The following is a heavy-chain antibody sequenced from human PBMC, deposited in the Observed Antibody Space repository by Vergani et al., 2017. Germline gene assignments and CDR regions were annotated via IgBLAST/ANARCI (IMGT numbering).Heavy chain of an antibody. CDR3: ARGGSSGWYGGGFDH. CDR1: GGSISSGSYY. CDR2: IYTSGST. J-gene: IGHJ4*02. D-gene: IGHD6-19*01. Sequence: QVQLQESGPGLVKPSQTLSLTCTVSGGSISSGSYYWSWIRQPAGKGLEWIGRIYTSGSTNYNPSLKSRVTISVDTSKNQFSLKLSSVTAADTAVYYCARGGSSGWYGGGFDHWGQGTLVTVSS. V-gene: IGHV4-61*02.